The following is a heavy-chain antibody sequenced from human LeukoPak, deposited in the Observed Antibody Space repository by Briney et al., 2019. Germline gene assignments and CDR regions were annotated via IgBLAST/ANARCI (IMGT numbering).Heavy chain of an antibody. J-gene: IGHJ4*02. CDR1: GGSISSSSYY. Sequence: SETLSLTCTVSGGSISSSSYYWGWIRQPPGKGLEWIGSIYYSGSTYYNPSLKSRVTISVDTSKNQFSLKLSSVTAADTAVYYCARSPFAYDFWSGYYPLGYWGQGTLVTVSS. CDR2: IYYSGST. CDR3: ARSPFAYDFWSGYYPLGY. V-gene: IGHV4-39*01. D-gene: IGHD3-3*01.